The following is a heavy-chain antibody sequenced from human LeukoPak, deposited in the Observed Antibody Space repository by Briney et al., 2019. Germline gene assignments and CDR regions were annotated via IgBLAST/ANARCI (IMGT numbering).Heavy chain of an antibody. D-gene: IGHD6-13*01. V-gene: IGHV6-1*01. CDR1: GDSVSSNSAA. Sequence: SQTLSLTCAISGDSVSSNSAAWNWIRQSPSRGLEWLGRTYYRSKWYNDYAVSVKSRITINPDTSKNQFSLQLNSVTPEDTAVYYCASAGTANALKDSEYYYYGMDVWGQGTTVTVSS. CDR3: ASAGTANALKDSEYYYYGMDV. CDR2: TYYRSKWYN. J-gene: IGHJ6*02.